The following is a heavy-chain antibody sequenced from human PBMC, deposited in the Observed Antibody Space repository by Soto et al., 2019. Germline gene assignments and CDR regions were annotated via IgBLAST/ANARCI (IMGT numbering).Heavy chain of an antibody. J-gene: IGHJ4*02. Sequence: QVQLVQSGAEVKKPGASVKVSCKASGYTFTSYDINWVRQATGQGLEWMGWMNPNSGNTGYAQKFQGRVTMTRNTSISTAYMELSSLRCEDTAVYYCARSVEWLASFDYWGQGTLVTVSS. D-gene: IGHD6-19*01. V-gene: IGHV1-8*01. CDR1: GYTFTSYD. CDR3: ARSVEWLASFDY. CDR2: MNPNSGNT.